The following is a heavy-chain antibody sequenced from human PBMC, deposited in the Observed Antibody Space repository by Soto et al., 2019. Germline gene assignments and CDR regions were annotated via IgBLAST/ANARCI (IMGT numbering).Heavy chain of an antibody. D-gene: IGHD3-10*01. Sequence: QVQLQESGPGLVKPSETLSLTCTVSGGSISCYYCRWIRQPPGKGLEWIGYIYYSGSTNYNPSLKSRGTISVDTSKNQFSLKLSSVTAEDTAVYYCARIGAGIGDWGQGTLVTVSS. J-gene: IGHJ4*02. CDR3: ARIGAGIGD. V-gene: IGHV4-59*01. CDR2: IYYSGST. CDR1: GGSISCYY.